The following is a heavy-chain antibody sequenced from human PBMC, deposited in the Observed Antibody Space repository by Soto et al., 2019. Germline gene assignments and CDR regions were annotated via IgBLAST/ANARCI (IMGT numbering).Heavy chain of an antibody. CDR2: ISSSGSTI. D-gene: IGHD3-10*01. CDR1: GFTLSDYH. CDR3: ARDPLLWFGEKWFDP. J-gene: IGHJ5*02. Sequence: PGGSLRLSCAASGFTLSDYHMSWIRQAPGKGLEWVSYISSSGSTIYYADSVKGRFTISRDNAKNSLYLRMNSLRAEDTAVYYCARDPLLWFGEKWFDPWGQGTLVTVS. V-gene: IGHV3-11*01.